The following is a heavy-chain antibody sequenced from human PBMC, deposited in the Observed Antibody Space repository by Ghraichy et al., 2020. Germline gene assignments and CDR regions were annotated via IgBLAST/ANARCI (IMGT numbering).Heavy chain of an antibody. CDR2: FSSSSSTI. CDR3: ARDRRRWAGGYYYYYGMDV. Sequence: GGSLRLSCAASGFTFSSYSMNWVRQAPGKGLEWVSYFSSSSSTIYYADSVKGRFTISRDNAKNSLYLQMNSLRDEDTAVYYWARDRRRWAGGYYYYYGMDVWGQGTTVTVSS. CDR1: GFTFSSYS. J-gene: IGHJ6*02. D-gene: IGHD4-23*01. V-gene: IGHV3-48*02.